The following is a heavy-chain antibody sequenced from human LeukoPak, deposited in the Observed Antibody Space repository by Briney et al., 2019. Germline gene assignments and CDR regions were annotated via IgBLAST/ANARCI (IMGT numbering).Heavy chain of an antibody. J-gene: IGHJ4*02. Sequence: GRSLRPSCPGSGFIFSNPWMSWVRQAPGKGLEWVVRIKRKTAGATTTYPAPGKVTLNIIREKSKNTLYLQMKSLKTEDTAVYYCTTEAATEVSLDYWGQGTLVTVSS. CDR3: TTEAATEVSLDY. CDR1: GFIFSNPW. CDR2: IKRKTAGATT. D-gene: IGHD6-25*01. V-gene: IGHV3-15*01.